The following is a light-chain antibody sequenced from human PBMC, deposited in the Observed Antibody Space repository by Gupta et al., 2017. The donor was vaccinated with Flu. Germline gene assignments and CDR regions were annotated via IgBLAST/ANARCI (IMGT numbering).Light chain of an antibody. V-gene: IGKV2-30*01. CDR3: MQGAHWPWA. CDR2: LVS. J-gene: IGKJ1*01. CDR1: KSIVYSDGSTI. Sequence: DVVMTQSPLSMPVNIGQTASISCRSSKSIVYSDGSTILHWFQQRPGQSPRRLIYLVSHRESGVPDKFSGSGSGTEFTLKISRVEAEDVGVYFCMQGAHWPWAFGQGTKVEIK.